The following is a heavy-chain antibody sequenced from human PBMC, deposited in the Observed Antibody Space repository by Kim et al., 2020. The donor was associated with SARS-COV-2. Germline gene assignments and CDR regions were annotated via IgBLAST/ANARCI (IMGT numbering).Heavy chain of an antibody. J-gene: IGHJ4*02. CDR3: TRHLHSSSWLFDF. D-gene: IGHD6-13*01. Sequence: SETLSLTCTVSRASINTYSYYWGWIRQSPGRGLEWMGSVFITGSAYRNPALESRVTLSVDTSKNQFSLNLTSVTAADTAIYYCTRHLHSSSWLFDFWGQGTVVTVSS. V-gene: IGHV4-39*01. CDR2: VFITGSA. CDR1: RASINTYSYY.